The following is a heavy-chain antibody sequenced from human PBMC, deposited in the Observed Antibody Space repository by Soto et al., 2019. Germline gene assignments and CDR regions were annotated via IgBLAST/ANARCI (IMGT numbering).Heavy chain of an antibody. CDR1: GFIFSTYA. Sequence: GGSLRLSCAASGFIFSTYAMHWVRQPPGKGLEWVAVISYDGNTKDYADSVEGRFTISRDNSKNTVYLQMSSLRTEDTAVYYCARPGSGYDVLTGRYFYHYHTVDVWGQGTTVTVSS. CDR3: ARPGSGYDVLTGRYFYHYHTVDV. J-gene: IGHJ6*02. CDR2: ISYDGNTK. V-gene: IGHV3-30-3*01. D-gene: IGHD3-9*01.